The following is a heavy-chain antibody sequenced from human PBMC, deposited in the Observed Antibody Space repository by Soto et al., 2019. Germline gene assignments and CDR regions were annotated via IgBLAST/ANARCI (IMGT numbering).Heavy chain of an antibody. CDR1: GYHVPNYG. V-gene: IGHV1-3*01. J-gene: IGHJ4*02. Sequence: ASVKVASRVPGYHVPNYGVHCVLQAPAQRLEWMGWINAGDGSRKHSRNLQGRVIITSDAIASTAYMEMSSLRSEETAVYYCLGHGAAAGSINFGFWGQGTLVTVSS. D-gene: IGHD6-25*01. CDR3: LGHGAAAGSINFGF. CDR2: INAGDGSR.